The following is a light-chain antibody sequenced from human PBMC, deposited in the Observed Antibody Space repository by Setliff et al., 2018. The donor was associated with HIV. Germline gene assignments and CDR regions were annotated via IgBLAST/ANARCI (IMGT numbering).Light chain of an antibody. CDR3: ATSDDSLGAVV. CDR1: VSNIGRNS. J-gene: IGLJ2*01. V-gene: IGLV1-47*02. CDR2: NNG. Sequence: QSALTQPPSMSGTPGQKVTISCSGGVSNIGRNSVFWYQQLPGTAPKLLMYNNGQRPSGVPDRFSGSKSGTSASLAITDLRSGDEADYYCATSDDSLGAVVFGGGT.